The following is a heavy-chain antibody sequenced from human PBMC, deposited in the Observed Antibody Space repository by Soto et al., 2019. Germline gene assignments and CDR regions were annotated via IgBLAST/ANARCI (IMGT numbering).Heavy chain of an antibody. D-gene: IGHD6-13*01. J-gene: IGHJ5*02. CDR1: GGSISSGVYY. CDR3: ARVTATAGTRWFDP. Sequence: KTSETLSLTCTVSGGSISSGVYYWSWIRQHPGKGLEWIGYIYYSGSTYYNPSLKSRVTISVDTSKNQFSLNLSSVTAADTAVYYCARVTATAGTRWFDPWGQGTLVTVSS. V-gene: IGHV4-31*03. CDR2: IYYSGST.